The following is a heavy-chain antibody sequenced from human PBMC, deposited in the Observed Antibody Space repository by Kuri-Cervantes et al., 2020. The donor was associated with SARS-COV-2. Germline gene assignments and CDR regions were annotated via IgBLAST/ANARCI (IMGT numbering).Heavy chain of an antibody. CDR1: GYTFTSYA. CDR2: SNAGNGNT. Sequence: ASVKVSCKASGYTFTSYAMHWVRQAPGQRLEWMGWSNAGNGNTKYSQEFQGRVTITRDTSASTAYMELSSLRSEDTAVYYCARTLYGIYYFDYWGQGTLVTVSS. J-gene: IGHJ4*02. V-gene: IGHV1-3*02. CDR3: ARTLYGIYYFDY. D-gene: IGHD2-8*01.